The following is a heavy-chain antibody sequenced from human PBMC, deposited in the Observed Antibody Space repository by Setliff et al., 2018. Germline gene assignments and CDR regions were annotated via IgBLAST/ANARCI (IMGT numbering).Heavy chain of an antibody. CDR2: VDHSGNT. V-gene: IGHV4-39*01. CDR3: ARRDSTGFYGYSFDF. Sequence: NPSETLSLTCTVSGDSISRSTYYWGWIRQPPGKGLDWIGTVDHSGNTFYNPSLKSRVTISVDTSKNQFSLKLTSVSAADTAVYYCARRDSTGFYGYSFDFWGQGTLVTVSS. J-gene: IGHJ4*02. D-gene: IGHD3-22*01. CDR1: GDSISRSTYY.